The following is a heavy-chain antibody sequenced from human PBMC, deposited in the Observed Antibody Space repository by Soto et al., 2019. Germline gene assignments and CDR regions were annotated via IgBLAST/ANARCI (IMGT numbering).Heavy chain of an antibody. CDR3: ARSRIALAGHSNY. V-gene: IGHV1-69*12. CDR2: IIPIFGTA. Sequence: QVQLVQSGAEVKKPGSSVKVSCKASGGTFSSYAISWVRQAPGQGLEWMGGIIPIFGTANYAQKFQGRVTSTAEESAIKAYMELSSLRSKDTAVYYCARSRIALAGHSNYWSQGTLVTVTS. J-gene: IGHJ4*02. D-gene: IGHD6-19*01. CDR1: GGTFSSYA.